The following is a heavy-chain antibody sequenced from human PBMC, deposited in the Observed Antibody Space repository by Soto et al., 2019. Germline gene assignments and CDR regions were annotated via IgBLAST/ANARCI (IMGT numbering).Heavy chain of an antibody. CDR2: MNPNSANT. Sequence: QVQLVQSGAEVKKPGASVKVSCKASGYTFTSYDINXVRQTTGQGLEWMGLMNPNSANTGYAQKFQGRVTMTRXTXXXXXXXXXXXXXXXXXXXXXXXXXXREPSGYWGQGTLVTVSS. J-gene: IGHJ4*02. V-gene: IGHV1-8*01. CDR3: XXXXREPSGY. CDR1: GYTFTSYD.